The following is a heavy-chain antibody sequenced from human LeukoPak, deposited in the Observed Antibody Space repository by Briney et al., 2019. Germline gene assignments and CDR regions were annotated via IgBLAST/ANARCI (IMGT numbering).Heavy chain of an antibody. CDR1: GFTFSNYG. J-gene: IGHJ2*01. CDR3: ARGGGTRYWYFDL. V-gene: IGHV3-33*08. Sequence: GGSLRLSCAASGFTFSNYGMHWVRQAPGKGLEWVAVIWYGGSNKYYADSVKGRFTISRDNSKNTLYLQMNSLRVEDTAVYYCARGGGTRYWYFDLWGRGTLVTVSS. CDR2: IWYGGSNK.